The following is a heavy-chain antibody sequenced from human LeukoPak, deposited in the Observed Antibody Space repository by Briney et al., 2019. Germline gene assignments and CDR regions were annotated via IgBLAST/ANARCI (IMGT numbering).Heavy chain of an antibody. CDR3: AKDRTGTTGADWFDP. CDR1: GFTFSSYG. D-gene: IGHD1-1*01. CDR2: ISGSGGTT. Sequence: GGTLRLSCAASGFTFSSYGMSWVRQAPGKGLEWVSSISGSGGTTYYADSMKGRFTISRDNSKNTLYLQMNSLRAEDTAIYYCAKDRTGTTGADWFDPWGQGTLVTVSS. V-gene: IGHV3-23*01. J-gene: IGHJ5*02.